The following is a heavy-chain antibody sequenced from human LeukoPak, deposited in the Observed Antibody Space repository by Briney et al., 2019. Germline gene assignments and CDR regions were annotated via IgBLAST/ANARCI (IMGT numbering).Heavy chain of an antibody. Sequence: ASVKVSCKASGYTFTSYGISWVRQAPGQGLEWMGWISAYNGNTNYAQKLQGRVTMTTDTSTSTAYMELRSLRSDDTAVYYCARTYYDILTGYYIPFDYWGQGTLVTVSP. J-gene: IGHJ4*02. CDR1: GYTFTSYG. V-gene: IGHV1-18*01. D-gene: IGHD3-9*01. CDR2: ISAYNGNT. CDR3: ARTYYDILTGYYIPFDY.